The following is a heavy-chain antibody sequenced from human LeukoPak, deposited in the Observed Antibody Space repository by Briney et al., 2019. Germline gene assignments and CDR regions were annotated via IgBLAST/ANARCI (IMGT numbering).Heavy chain of an antibody. D-gene: IGHD5-24*01. Sequence: SGGSLRLSCAASGFTFSNYYMHWGRQAPGKGLEWVANIKQDGSKKSYVDSVKGRFTISRDNAKNSLYLQMNSLRAEDTAIYYCTRVGYIDEGIDYWGQGTLVTVSS. V-gene: IGHV3-7*04. CDR2: IKQDGSKK. CDR3: TRVGYIDEGIDY. J-gene: IGHJ4*02. CDR1: GFTFSNYY.